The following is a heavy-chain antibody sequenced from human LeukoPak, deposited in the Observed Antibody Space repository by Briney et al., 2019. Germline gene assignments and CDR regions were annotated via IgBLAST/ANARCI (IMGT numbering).Heavy chain of an antibody. CDR2: ISSSSSSI. CDR1: GFTFSSYS. J-gene: IGHJ3*02. V-gene: IGHV3-48*02. Sequence: PGGSLRLSCVASGFTFSSYSMNWVRQAPGKGLEWVSYISSSSSSIHYADSVKGRFTISRDNAKKSLYLQMNSLRDEDTAVYYCAVGGVYLRGGAEAFDIWGQGTMVTVSS. CDR3: AVGGVYLRGGAEAFDI. D-gene: IGHD3-10*01.